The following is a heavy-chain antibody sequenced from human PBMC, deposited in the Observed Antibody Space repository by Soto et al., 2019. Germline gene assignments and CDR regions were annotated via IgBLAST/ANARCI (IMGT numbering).Heavy chain of an antibody. J-gene: IGHJ5*02. V-gene: IGHV3-23*01. CDR3: AKGTLVGEARTMRILHX. D-gene: IGHD6-6*01. CDR2: ISCSGSST. Sequence: GSLRLSFAASGFTFNFYAMNWVRQAPGKGLEWVSCISCSGSSTYYAYSVKGRFTISRDNSKNTLYLQMKSPRAEDTAVYSCAKGTLVGEARTMRILHXWGQGTRVTVSX. CDR1: GFTFNFYA.